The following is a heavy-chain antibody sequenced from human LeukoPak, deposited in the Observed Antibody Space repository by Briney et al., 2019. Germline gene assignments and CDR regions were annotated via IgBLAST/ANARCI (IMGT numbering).Heavy chain of an antibody. Sequence: GGSLRLSCAASGFTFTSYGISWVRQAPGQGLEWMGWISAYNGNTNYAQKLQGRVTMTTDTSTSTAYMELRSLRSDDTAVYYCARRDRTYYYDSSGYYGYWGQGTLVTVSS. CDR3: ARRDRTYYYDSSGYYGY. V-gene: IGHV1-18*01. J-gene: IGHJ4*02. CDR2: ISAYNGNT. CDR1: GFTFTSYG. D-gene: IGHD3-22*01.